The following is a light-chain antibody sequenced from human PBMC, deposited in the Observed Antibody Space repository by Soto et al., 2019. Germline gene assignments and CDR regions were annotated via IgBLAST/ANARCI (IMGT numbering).Light chain of an antibody. CDR2: DAS. CDR1: QSVSRS. CDR3: QQRYNWPQT. V-gene: IGKV3-11*01. Sequence: EIVLTQSPATLSLSPEERATLSCKASQSVSRSLAWYQQKFGQAPRLLIYDASNRATGIPTRFSGSGSGTDFTLTISSLEPEDFAVYYCQQRYNWPQTFGQGTKVEIK. J-gene: IGKJ1*01.